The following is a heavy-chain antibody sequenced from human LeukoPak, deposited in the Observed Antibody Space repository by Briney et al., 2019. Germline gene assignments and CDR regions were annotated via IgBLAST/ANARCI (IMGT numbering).Heavy chain of an antibody. CDR2: IYYRGST. CDR1: GGSISSTSYY. J-gene: IGHJ4*02. D-gene: IGHD5-12*01. V-gene: IGHV4-39*01. CDR3: ARQSYSGYENFDY. Sequence: PSETLSLTCTVSGGSISSTSYYWGWIRQPPGKGLEWIGTIYYRGSTYYNPSLKSRVTISVDTSKNQFSLKLRSVTAADTAVYYCARQSYSGYENFDYWGQGTPVTVSS.